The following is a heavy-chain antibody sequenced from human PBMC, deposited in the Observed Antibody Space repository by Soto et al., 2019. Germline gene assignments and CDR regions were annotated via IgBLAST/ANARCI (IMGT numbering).Heavy chain of an antibody. Sequence: SETLSLTCTVSGGSISSGGYYWSWIRQHQGKSLERIGYIYYSESTNYNQSLKSRVTISVDTSKNLFSLKLCSVTAADTAVYFCARSNDFLSGYYNLNWFDPWGQGTLVTVSS. CDR1: GGSISSGGYY. CDR3: ARSNDFLSGYYNLNWFDP. CDR2: IYYSEST. V-gene: IGHV4-31*03. D-gene: IGHD3-3*01. J-gene: IGHJ5*02.